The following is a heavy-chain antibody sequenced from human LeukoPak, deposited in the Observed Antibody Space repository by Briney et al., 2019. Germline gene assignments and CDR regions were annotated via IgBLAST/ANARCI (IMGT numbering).Heavy chain of an antibody. D-gene: IGHD3-10*01. CDR2: INHSGST. Sequence: KTSETLSLTCAVYGGSFSGYYWSWIRQPPGKGLEWIGEINHSGSTNYNPSLKSRVTISVDTSKNQFSLKPSSVPAADTAVYYCARDRYAITMVRGVIDSHYYYGMDVWGQGTTVTVSS. V-gene: IGHV4-34*09. CDR3: ARDRYAITMVRGVIDSHYYYGMDV. J-gene: IGHJ6*02. CDR1: GGSFSGYY.